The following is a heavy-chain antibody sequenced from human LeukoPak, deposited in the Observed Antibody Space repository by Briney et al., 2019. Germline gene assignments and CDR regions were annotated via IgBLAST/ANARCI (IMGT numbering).Heavy chain of an antibody. CDR3: ARVTMVRGYTPGY. Sequence: ASVKVSCKASGYTFTSYDINWVRQATGQGREWMGWMNPNSGNTGYAQKFQGRVTMTRNTSISTAYMELSSLRSEDTAVYYCARVTMVRGYTPGYWGQGTLVTVSS. J-gene: IGHJ4*02. V-gene: IGHV1-8*01. CDR1: GYTFTSYD. CDR2: MNPNSGNT. D-gene: IGHD3-10*01.